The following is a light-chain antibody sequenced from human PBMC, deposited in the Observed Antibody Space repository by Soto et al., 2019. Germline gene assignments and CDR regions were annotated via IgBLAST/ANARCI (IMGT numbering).Light chain of an antibody. CDR2: DAS. CDR3: CSYAGSYTHVV. J-gene: IGLJ2*01. V-gene: IGLV2-11*01. Sequence: QSVLTQPRSVSGSPGQSVTISCTGTTGDVGAYNFVSWYQLHPGKAPKLMIYDASKRPSGVPDRFSASKSGNTASLTISGLQAEDEADYYCCSYAGSYTHVVFGGGTKLTVL. CDR1: TGDVGAYNF.